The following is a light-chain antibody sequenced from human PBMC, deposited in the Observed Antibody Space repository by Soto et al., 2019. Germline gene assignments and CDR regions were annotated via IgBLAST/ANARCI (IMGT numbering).Light chain of an antibody. CDR1: QGISRW. V-gene: IGKV1-5*01. CDR3: QQYHSYST. Sequence: DIQMTQSPSTLSASVGQSVTITCRASQGISRWLAWYQQKSGKAPKLLIYDASSLESGVPSRFSGSGSGTEFTLTISSLQPDDFATYYCQQYHSYSTFGQGTKVEIK. J-gene: IGKJ1*01. CDR2: DAS.